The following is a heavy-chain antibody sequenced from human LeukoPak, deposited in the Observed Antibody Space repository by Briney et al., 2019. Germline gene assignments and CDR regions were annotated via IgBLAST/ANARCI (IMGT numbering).Heavy chain of an antibody. D-gene: IGHD1-26*01. J-gene: IGHJ2*01. CDR2: ISSSGSGDNT. Sequence: GGSLRLSCAVSGFTFSNYAMSRVRQAPGKGLEWVSGISSSGSGDNTYYADSVKGRFTISRDSSKNTLFLHMNTLRAEDTAIYYCAKDRTVGASYWYFDLWGRGTLVTVSS. V-gene: IGHV3-23*01. CDR3: AKDRTVGASYWYFDL. CDR1: GFTFSNYA.